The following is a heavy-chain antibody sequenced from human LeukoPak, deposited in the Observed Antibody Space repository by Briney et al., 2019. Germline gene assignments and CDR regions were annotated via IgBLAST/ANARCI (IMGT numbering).Heavy chain of an antibody. Sequence: GGPLRLSCPASGFPFSNYAMTWAGQAPGKGLEWVSSISGTGGRTYSAAPVKGRSTISRDNSKNTLYLQMKNLRVEHTAVYYCAKGLHGGVGYGVDVWGQGTTVSVSS. J-gene: IGHJ6*02. D-gene: IGHD3-16*01. CDR2: ISGTGGRT. CDR3: AKGLHGGVGYGVDV. CDR1: GFPFSNYA. V-gene: IGHV3-23*01.